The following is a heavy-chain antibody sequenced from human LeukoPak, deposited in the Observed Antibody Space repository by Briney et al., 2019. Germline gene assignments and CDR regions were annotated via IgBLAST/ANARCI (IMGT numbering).Heavy chain of an antibody. CDR1: GGTFSSYA. D-gene: IGHD6-19*01. Sequence: SVKVSCKASGGTFSSYAISWVRQAPGQGLEWMGRIIPILGIANYAQKFQGRVTITADKSTSTAYMELSSLRSEDTVVYYCASVLSGIAVAGSFDPWGQGTLVTVSS. V-gene: IGHV1-69*04. CDR3: ASVLSGIAVAGSFDP. J-gene: IGHJ5*02. CDR2: IIPILGIA.